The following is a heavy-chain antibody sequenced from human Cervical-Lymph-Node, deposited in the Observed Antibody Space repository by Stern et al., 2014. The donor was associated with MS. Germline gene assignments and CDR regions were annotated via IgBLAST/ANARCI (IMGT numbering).Heavy chain of an antibody. D-gene: IGHD3-10*01. CDR3: ARGAGDNWFDP. CDR2: PTLFGGGGTV. V-gene: IGHV1-69*06. J-gene: IGHJ5*02. CDR1: GG. Sequence: QVQLVQSGAEVKKPGSSVRVSCKASGGISWLRQAPGQGLEWMGGPTLFGGGGTVTYAQTFRGRLKIIAETSTNKTYMELSSLRFDDTAVYYGARGAGDNWFDPWGQGTLVSVSS.